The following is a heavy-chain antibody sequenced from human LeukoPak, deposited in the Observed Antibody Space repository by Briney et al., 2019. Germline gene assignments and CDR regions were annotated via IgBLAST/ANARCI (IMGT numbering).Heavy chain of an antibody. D-gene: IGHD3-10*01. CDR2: ISAYNGNT. V-gene: IGHV1-18*01. Sequence: GASVTVSCKASGYTFTSYGISWVRQAPGQGLEWMGWISAYNGNTNYAQKLQGRVTMTTDTSTSTAYMELRSLRSDDTAVYYCARPKVVRGVIPYYFDYWGQGTLVTVSS. CDR1: GYTFTSYG. J-gene: IGHJ4*02. CDR3: ARPKVVRGVIPYYFDY.